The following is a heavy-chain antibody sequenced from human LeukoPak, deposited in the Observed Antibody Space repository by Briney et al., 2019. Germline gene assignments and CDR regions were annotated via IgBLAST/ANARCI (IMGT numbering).Heavy chain of an antibody. CDR2: IIPIFGTA. V-gene: IGHV1-69*13. CDR1: GGTFSSYA. CDR3: AREGSKEQLVDGPRDAFDI. D-gene: IGHD6-6*01. J-gene: IGHJ3*02. Sequence: SVKVSCKASGGTFSSYAISWVRQAPGQGLEWMGGIIPIFGTANYAQKFQGRVTITADESTSTAYMELSSLRSEDTAVYYCAREGSKEQLVDGPRDAFDIWGQGTMVTVSS.